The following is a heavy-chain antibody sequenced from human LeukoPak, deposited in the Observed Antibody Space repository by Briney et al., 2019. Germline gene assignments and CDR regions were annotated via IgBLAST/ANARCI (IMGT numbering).Heavy chain of an antibody. V-gene: IGHV3-21*01. D-gene: IGHD3-22*01. CDR1: GFTFSSYS. Sequence: GGSLRLSCAASGFTFSSYSMNWVRQAPGKGLEWVSSISSSSSYIYYADSVKGRFTISRDNAKNSLYLQMNSLRAEDTAVYYCARDRAYYDSSGYYPNWYDPWCEGAMVAVSS. CDR3: ARDRAYYDSSGYYPNWYDP. CDR2: ISSSSSYI. J-gene: IGHJ5*02.